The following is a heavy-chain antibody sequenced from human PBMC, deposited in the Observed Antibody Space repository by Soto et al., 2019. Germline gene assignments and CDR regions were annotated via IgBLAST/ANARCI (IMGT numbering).Heavy chain of an antibody. V-gene: IGHV1-2*02. Sequence: ASVKVSCKASGYTFTGYYVHWVRQAPGQGLEWMGWINPNSGDTYLAQRFQGRVTMNRDTSIGTAYMELRGLTSDDTAEYYCAKGGAIVAAGTRVYLYNAMDVWRQGTTVTVSS. CDR1: GYTFTGYY. D-gene: IGHD1-26*01. CDR2: INPNSGDT. J-gene: IGHJ6*02. CDR3: AKGGAIVAAGTRVYLYNAMDV.